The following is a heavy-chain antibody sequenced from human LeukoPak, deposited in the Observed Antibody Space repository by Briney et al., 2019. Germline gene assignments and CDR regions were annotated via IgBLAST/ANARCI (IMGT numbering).Heavy chain of an antibody. V-gene: IGHV3-21*01. Sequence: PGGSLRLSCVASGFAFNNYSMNWVRQAPGKGLEWVSSISSSSTYIYHADSVKGRFTISRDNAKNSLYLQMNSVRAEDTAVYYCARDSGIYRTIDYWGQGTLVTVSS. J-gene: IGHJ4*02. CDR2: ISSSSTYI. D-gene: IGHD1-26*01. CDR1: GFAFNNYS. CDR3: ARDSGIYRTIDY.